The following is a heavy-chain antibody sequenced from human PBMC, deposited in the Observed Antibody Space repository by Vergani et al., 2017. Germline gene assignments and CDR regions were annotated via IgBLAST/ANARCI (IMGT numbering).Heavy chain of an antibody. CDR3: ARGSDYDNSGGLFDY. D-gene: IGHD3-22*01. Sequence: EVQLVESGGGLVQPGGSLRLSCAASGFTFSSYWMSWVRQAPGKGLEWVANIKQDGSEKYYVDSVKGRFTISRDNAKNSLYLQMNSLRAEDTAVYYCARGSDYDNSGGLFDYWGQGTLVTVSS. J-gene: IGHJ4*02. CDR2: IKQDGSEK. V-gene: IGHV3-7*03. CDR1: GFTFSSYW.